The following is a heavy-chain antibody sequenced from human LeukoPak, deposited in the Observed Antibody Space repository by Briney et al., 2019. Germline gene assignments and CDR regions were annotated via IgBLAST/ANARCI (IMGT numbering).Heavy chain of an antibody. CDR3: AREYSSSWDFDY. D-gene: IGHD6-13*01. V-gene: IGHV3-74*01. CDR2: INSDGSST. Sequence: GGSLRLSCAASGFTFSTYWMHWVRQAPGKGLVCVSRINSDGSSTSYADSVKGRFTISRDNAKNSLYLQMNSQRAEDTAVYYCAREYSSSWDFDYWGQGTLVAISS. J-gene: IGHJ4*02. CDR1: GFTFSTYW.